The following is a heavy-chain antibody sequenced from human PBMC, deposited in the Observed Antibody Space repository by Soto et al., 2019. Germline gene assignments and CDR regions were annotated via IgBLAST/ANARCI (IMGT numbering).Heavy chain of an antibody. D-gene: IGHD6-6*01. J-gene: IGHJ4*02. Sequence: PGEALKISCKGSGYLFTNYWIGWVLQVPGKGLEWMGFIYPSDSDTRYSPSFQGQVTISTDKSISTAYLQWSSLKASDTAMYYCARPIGALSTTDFTYWGQGTLVTVSS. CDR2: IYPSDSDT. V-gene: IGHV5-51*01. CDR3: ARPIGALSTTDFTY. CDR1: GYLFTNYW.